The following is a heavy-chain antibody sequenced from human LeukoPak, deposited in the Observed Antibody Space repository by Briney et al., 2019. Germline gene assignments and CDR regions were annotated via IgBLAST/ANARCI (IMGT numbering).Heavy chain of an antibody. J-gene: IGHJ4*02. D-gene: IGHD3-22*01. CDR2: ISVRSNYI. CDR3: VRLRRNSDTSGFCYYYDF. CDR1: GYTFSSYS. Sequence: GGSLRLSCLASGYTFSSYSINWVRQAPGKGLEWVSSISVRSNYIYYADSVRGRFRISRDDARDSLFLEMNSLRAEDTAVYYCVRLRRNSDTSGFCYYYDFWGQGTLVTVSS. V-gene: IGHV3-21*01.